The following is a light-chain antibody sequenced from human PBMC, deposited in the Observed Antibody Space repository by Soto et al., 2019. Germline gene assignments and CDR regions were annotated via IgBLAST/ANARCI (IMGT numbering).Light chain of an antibody. CDR3: QQYNNWPRT. Sequence: EIEMTQSPATLSVSPGERATLSCRASQSVSTNVVWNQQKPGQAPRVLIYGASIRATTTPAKFSGSGSSTEFTLTISSLQSEVFAFYYGQQYNNWPRTLGKGTKVDIK. CDR1: QSVSTN. V-gene: IGKV3-15*01. CDR2: GAS. J-gene: IGKJ1*01.